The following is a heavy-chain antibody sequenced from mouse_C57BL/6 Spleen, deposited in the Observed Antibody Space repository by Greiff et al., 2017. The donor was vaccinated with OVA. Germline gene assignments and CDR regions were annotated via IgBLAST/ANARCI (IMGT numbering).Heavy chain of an antibody. CDR3: ARGGDGYTWFAY. V-gene: IGHV1-22*01. J-gene: IGHJ3*01. CDR2: INPNNGGT. Sequence: DVQLQESGPELVKPGASVKMSCKASGYTFTDYNMHWVKQSHGKSLEWIGYINPNNGGTSYNQKFKGKATLTVNKSSSTAYMELRSLTSEDSAVYYCARGGDGYTWFAYWGQGTLVTVSA. CDR1: GYTFTDYN. D-gene: IGHD2-3*01.